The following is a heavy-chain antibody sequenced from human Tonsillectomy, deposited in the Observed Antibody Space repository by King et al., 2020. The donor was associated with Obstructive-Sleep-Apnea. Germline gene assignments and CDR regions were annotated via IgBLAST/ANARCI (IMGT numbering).Heavy chain of an antibody. V-gene: IGHV3-30*18. CDR3: AKDGDAYCGGDCYLDY. CDR2: ISYDGSTK. D-gene: IGHD2-21*02. J-gene: IGHJ4*02. Sequence: VQLVESGGGVVQPGRSLRLSFAASGFTFSSYGMHWVRQAPGKGLEWVALISYDGSTKYCADSVKGRFTISRENSKNTLYLQMNSLRAEDTAVYYCAKDGDAYCGGDCYLDYWGQGTLVTVSS. CDR1: GFTFSSYG.